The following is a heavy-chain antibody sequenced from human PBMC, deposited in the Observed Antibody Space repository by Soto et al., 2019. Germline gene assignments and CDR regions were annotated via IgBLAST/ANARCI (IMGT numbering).Heavy chain of an antibody. Sequence: ASVKVSCKASGYTFTNNDVCWVRQTPGQGLEWMGWISPYSGKTNYARKFQGRVTMTTDTSTSTAYMEVRSLTSDDTAVYYCAREGLLLLPDYWGQGTLVTVTS. D-gene: IGHD3-22*01. CDR2: ISPYSGKT. CDR3: AREGLLLLPDY. CDR1: GYTFTNND. J-gene: IGHJ4*02. V-gene: IGHV1-18*01.